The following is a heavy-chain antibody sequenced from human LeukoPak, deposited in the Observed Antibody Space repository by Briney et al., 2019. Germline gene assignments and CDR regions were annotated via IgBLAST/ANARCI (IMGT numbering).Heavy chain of an antibody. V-gene: IGHV3-23*01. CDR3: AKVDNGDYGVDY. Sequence: GGSLRLSCAASGFTLSSYGMSWVRQAPGKGLEWVSAISGSGGSTYYADSAKGRFTISRDNSKNTLYLQMNSLRAEDTAVYYCAKVDNGDYGVDYWGQGTLVTVSS. D-gene: IGHD4-17*01. J-gene: IGHJ4*02. CDR2: ISGSGGST. CDR1: GFTLSSYG.